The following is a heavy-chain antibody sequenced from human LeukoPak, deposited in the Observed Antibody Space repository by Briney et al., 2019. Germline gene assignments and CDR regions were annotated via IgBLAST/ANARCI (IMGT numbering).Heavy chain of an antibody. CDR2: ISAYNGNT. V-gene: IGHV1-18*01. CDR1: GYTFTSYG. J-gene: IGHJ6*02. Sequence: ASVKVSCKASGYTFTSYGISWVRQAPGQGLEWMGWISAYNGNTNYAQKLQGRVTMTTDTSTSTAYMELRSLRSDDTAVYYCAGWLGEYSYCYDKYVWGPRTTVTAAS. D-gene: IGHD3-3*01. CDR3: AGWLGEYSYCYDKYV.